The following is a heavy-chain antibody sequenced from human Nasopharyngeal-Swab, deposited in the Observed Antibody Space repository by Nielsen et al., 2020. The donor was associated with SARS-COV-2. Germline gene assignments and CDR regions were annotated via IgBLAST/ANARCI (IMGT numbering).Heavy chain of an antibody. Sequence: ASVKVSCKASGYTFTSYYMHWVRQAPGQGLEWMGIINPSGGSTSYAQKFQGRVTMTRDTSASTAYMELSSLRSEDTAVYYCARDLRGSDLLGIFDYWGQGTLVTVSS. J-gene: IGHJ4*02. D-gene: IGHD2-15*01. CDR3: ARDLRGSDLLGIFDY. CDR2: INPSGGST. CDR1: GYTFTSYY. V-gene: IGHV1-46*01.